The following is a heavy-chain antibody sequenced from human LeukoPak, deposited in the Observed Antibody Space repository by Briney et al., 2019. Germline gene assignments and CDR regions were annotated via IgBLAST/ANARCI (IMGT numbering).Heavy chain of an antibody. CDR1: GGSFSGYY. V-gene: IGHV4-34*01. Sequence: PSETLSLTCAVYGGSFSGYYWSWIRQPPGKGLEWIGEINHSGSTNYNPSLKSRVTISVDTSKNQFSLKLSSVTAADTAVYYCARRGRVATIRYAGTYFDYWGQGTLVTVSS. CDR2: INHSGST. D-gene: IGHD5-12*01. J-gene: IGHJ4*02. CDR3: ARRGRVATIRYAGTYFDY.